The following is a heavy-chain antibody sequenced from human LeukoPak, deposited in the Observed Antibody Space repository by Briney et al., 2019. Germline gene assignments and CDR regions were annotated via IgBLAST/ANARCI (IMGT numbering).Heavy chain of an antibody. V-gene: IGHV1-69*13. Sequence: SVKVSCKTCVGTFSSYAISWVRQAPGQGVEWMGGIIPIFGTANYAQKFQGRVTITADESTSTAYMELRSLRSEDTAVYYCARDQTRGLRYFDWLDRGTNWFDPWGQGTLVTVSS. D-gene: IGHD3-9*01. J-gene: IGHJ5*02. CDR3: ARDQTRGLRYFDWLDRGTNWFDP. CDR1: VGTFSSYA. CDR2: IIPIFGTA.